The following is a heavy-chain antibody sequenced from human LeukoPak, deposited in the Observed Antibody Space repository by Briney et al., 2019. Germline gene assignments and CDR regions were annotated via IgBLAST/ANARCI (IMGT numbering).Heavy chain of an antibody. CDR1: GFSFSTYW. CDR2: VKQDGSEK. CDR3: ARDRLPDRWLSLAY. J-gene: IGHJ4*02. V-gene: IGHV3-7*01. Sequence: GGSLRLSCAASGFSFSTYWMSWARQAPGKGLEWVANVKQDGSEKYYVDSVKGRFTISRDNAKNSLFLQMNSLRAEDTAVYYCARDRLPDRWLSLAYWGQGTLVTVSS. D-gene: IGHD5-12*01.